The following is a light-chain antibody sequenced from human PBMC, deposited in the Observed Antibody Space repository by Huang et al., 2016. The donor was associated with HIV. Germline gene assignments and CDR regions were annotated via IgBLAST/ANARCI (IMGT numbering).Light chain of an antibody. CDR3: QQYYSSPQT. V-gene: IGKV4-1*01. CDR2: WAS. J-gene: IGKJ1*01. CDR1: QSVYSSSTSKDY. Sequence: DIIMTQSPDSLAVSLGETATLNCRSSQSVYSSSTSKDYMAWFQQKPGQPPRLLLFWASTREAGVPDRFTGSGSGTHFTLTSASLEAEDAAIYYCQQYYSSPQTFGQGTRVEVK.